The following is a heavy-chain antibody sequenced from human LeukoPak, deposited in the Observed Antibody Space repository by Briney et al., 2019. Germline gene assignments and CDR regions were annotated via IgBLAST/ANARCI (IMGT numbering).Heavy chain of an antibody. V-gene: IGHV3-21*01. CDR3: ARDRSSGLHYYDY. D-gene: IGHD6-19*01. J-gene: IGHJ4*01. CDR1: GFAFKVYA. CDR2: ISGKSTYI. Sequence: GGSLRLSCVASGFAFKVYAMNWVRRAPGRGLQWVSSISGKSTYINYGDSVKGRFTISRDNARTALYLQMDHLKAEDTAVYYCARDRSSGLHYYDYWGHGTLVSVSS.